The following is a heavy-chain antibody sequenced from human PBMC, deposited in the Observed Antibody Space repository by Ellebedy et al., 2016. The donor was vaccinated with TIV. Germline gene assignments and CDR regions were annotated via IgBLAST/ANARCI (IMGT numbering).Heavy chain of an antibody. CDR1: GFTFSDYY. CDR2: IKSKTDAGTR. D-gene: IGHD7-27*01. Sequence: GGSLRLSCAASGFTFSDYYMSWIRQAPGKGLEWVGRIKSKTDAGTRDFAAPVKGRFLISRDDSKSTVYLQMTSLKIEDTAVYYCSAGTGKTDFDYWGQGTLVTVSS. CDR3: SAGTGKTDFDY. V-gene: IGHV3-15*01. J-gene: IGHJ4*02.